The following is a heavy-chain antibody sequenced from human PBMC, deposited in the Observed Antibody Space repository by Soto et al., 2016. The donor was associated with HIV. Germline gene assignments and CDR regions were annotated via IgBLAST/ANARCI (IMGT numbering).Heavy chain of an antibody. CDR1: GFTFSDYY. V-gene: IGHV3-11*05. J-gene: IGHJ6*02. CDR3: AREDTNYDILTGYPYHYYGMDV. CDR2: ISSSSTYT. D-gene: IGHD3-9*01. Sequence: QVQLVESGGGLVKPGGSLRLSCAASGFTFSDYYMTWIRQAPGKGLEWISYISSSSTYTNYADSVKGRFTISRDNAKNSLYLQMNSLRAEDTAVYFCAREDTNYDILTGYPYHYYGMDVWAKGPRSPSP.